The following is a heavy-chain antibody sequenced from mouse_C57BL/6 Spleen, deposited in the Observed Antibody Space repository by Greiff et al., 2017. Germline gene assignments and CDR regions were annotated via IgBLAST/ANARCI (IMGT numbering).Heavy chain of an antibody. J-gene: IGHJ3*01. Sequence: VQLQESGAELMKPGASVKLSCKATGYTFTGYWIEWVKRRPGHGLEWIGEILPGSGSTNYNEKFKGKATFTADTSSNTAYMQRSSLTTADSTIYYCARGAYDGYYRFAYWGQGTLVTVSA. CDR2: ILPGSGST. D-gene: IGHD2-3*01. V-gene: IGHV1-9*01. CDR1: GYTFTGYW. CDR3: ARGAYDGYYRFAY.